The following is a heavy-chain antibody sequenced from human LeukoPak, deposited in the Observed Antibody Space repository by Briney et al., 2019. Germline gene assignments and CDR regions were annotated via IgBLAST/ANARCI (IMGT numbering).Heavy chain of an antibody. CDR2: ISGSGGST. J-gene: IGHJ4*02. CDR3: AKVVGLQWLVRANFDY. Sequence: GGSLRLSCAASGFTFSSYAMSWVRQAPGKGLEWVSTISGSGGSTYYADSVKGRFTISRDNSKNMLYLQMNSLRAEDTAEYYCAKVVGLQWLVRANFDYWGQGTLVTVSS. D-gene: IGHD6-19*01. V-gene: IGHV3-23*01. CDR1: GFTFSSYA.